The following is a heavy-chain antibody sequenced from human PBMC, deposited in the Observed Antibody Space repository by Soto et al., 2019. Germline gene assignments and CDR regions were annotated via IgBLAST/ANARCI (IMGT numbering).Heavy chain of an antibody. Sequence: ASVKVSCKASGNTFTSYDINWVRQAAGHGLEWMGWINPNSGNIGYAQKFQGRVTMTRDTAIRTAYMEVSRLRSDDTAVYYCARGRASGSYYLLDYWGQGTLVTVSS. CDR3: ARGRASGSYYLLDY. J-gene: IGHJ4*02. V-gene: IGHV1-8*01. D-gene: IGHD3-10*01. CDR1: GNTFTSYD. CDR2: INPNSGNI.